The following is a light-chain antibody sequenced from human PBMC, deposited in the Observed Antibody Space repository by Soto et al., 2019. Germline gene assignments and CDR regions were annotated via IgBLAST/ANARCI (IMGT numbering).Light chain of an antibody. J-gene: IGKJ4*01. CDR2: WAS. V-gene: IGKV4-1*01. CDR3: QQHYSAPLT. Sequence: DIVMTQSPDSLAVSLGERATINCKSSQSLLSSSDNKNYIAWHQQKPGQPPKLLIYWASIRGSGVPDRFSGGGSETDFTLTINNLQAEDVAVYYCQQHYSAPLTFGGGTKVEIK. CDR1: QSLLSSSDNKNY.